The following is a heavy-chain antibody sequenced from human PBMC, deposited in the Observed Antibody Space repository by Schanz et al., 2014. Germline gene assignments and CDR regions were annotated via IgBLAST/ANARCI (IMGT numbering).Heavy chain of an antibody. CDR3: AKDRGGRMDV. V-gene: IGHV3-21*04. CDR2: VSHGGTYI. J-gene: IGHJ6*02. CDR1: GFPFSSYS. D-gene: IGHD2-15*01. Sequence: EVQLVESGGGLVQPGGSLRLSCAASGFPFSSYSMNWVRQAPGKGLEWVSSVSHGGTYIYYADSVTGRFTISGDNSKNTLFLQMNSLRVEDTAIYYCAKDRGGRMDVWGQGTTVTVSS.